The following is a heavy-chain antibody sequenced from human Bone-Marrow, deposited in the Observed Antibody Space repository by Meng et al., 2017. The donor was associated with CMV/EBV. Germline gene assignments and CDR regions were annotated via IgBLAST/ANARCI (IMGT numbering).Heavy chain of an antibody. J-gene: IGHJ6*02. V-gene: IGHV3-48*03. CDR3: ARGGRLGYYYGMGV. Sequence: GESLKISCAASGFTFSSYEMNWVRQAPGKGLEWVSYISSSSSTIYYADSVKGRFTISRDNAKNSLYLQMNSLRAEDTAVYSCARGGRLGYYYGMGVWGQGTTVTVPS. CDR1: GFTFSSYE. D-gene: IGHD3-16*01. CDR2: ISSSSSTI.